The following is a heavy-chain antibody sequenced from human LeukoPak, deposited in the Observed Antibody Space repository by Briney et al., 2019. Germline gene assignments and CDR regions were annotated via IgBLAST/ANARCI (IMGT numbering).Heavy chain of an antibody. J-gene: IGHJ4*02. V-gene: IGHV3-21*04. CDR2: IDTTSEYI. CDR3: VEGGAARFDY. Sequence: PGGSLRLSCAASGFTFSSYNMNWVRHSPGKGLEWVASIDTTSEYIFYADSVKGRFTISRDNSKNTLYLQMNSLRAEDTAVYYCVEGGAARFDYWGQGTRVTVSS. D-gene: IGHD5-18*01. CDR1: GFTFSSYN.